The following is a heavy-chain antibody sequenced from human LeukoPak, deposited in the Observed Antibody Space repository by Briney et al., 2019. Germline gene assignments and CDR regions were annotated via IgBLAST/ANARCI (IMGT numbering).Heavy chain of an antibody. Sequence: SGGSLRLSCAASEFTFSSYSMNWVRQAPGKGLEWVSYISSSSSTIYYADSVKGRFTISRDNAKNSLYLQMNSLRAEDTAVYYCARNEGVLRYFDWLLDAFDIWGQGTMVTVSS. D-gene: IGHD3-9*01. CDR2: ISSSSSTI. CDR3: ARNEGVLRYFDWLLDAFDI. CDR1: EFTFSSYS. J-gene: IGHJ3*02. V-gene: IGHV3-48*01.